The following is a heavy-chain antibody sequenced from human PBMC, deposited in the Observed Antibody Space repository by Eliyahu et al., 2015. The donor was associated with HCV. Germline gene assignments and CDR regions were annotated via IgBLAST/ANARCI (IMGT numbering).Heavy chain of an antibody. CDR1: GYAFTSYG. CDR2: ISVYKGNT. J-gene: IGHJ4*02. D-gene: IGHD1-26*01. CDR3: ARGLRAPEYYFDY. V-gene: IGHV1-18*04. Sequence: QVQLVQSGAEVKKPGASVKVSCKTSGYAFTSYGISWVRQAPGQGLEWMGWISVYKGNTTYAQRLQGRVTMTTDTSTTTAYMELRSLRSDDTAVYYCARGLRAPEYYFDYWGQGTLVTVSS.